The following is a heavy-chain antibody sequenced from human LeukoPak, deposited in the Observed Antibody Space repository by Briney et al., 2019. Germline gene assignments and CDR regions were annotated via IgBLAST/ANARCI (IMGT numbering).Heavy chain of an antibody. J-gene: IGHJ4*02. CDR1: RFTFRNHG. CDR3: ARDRSLRYFDY. V-gene: IGHV3-33*01. CDR2: IWYDGSDA. Sequence: PGGSLRLSCAASRFTFRNHGMHWVHQAPGKGLEWVAVIWYDGSDAYYTDSVKGRFTISRDNSKNTLYLQMNSLRVEDTAVYYCARDRSLRYFDYWGQGTVVTVSS.